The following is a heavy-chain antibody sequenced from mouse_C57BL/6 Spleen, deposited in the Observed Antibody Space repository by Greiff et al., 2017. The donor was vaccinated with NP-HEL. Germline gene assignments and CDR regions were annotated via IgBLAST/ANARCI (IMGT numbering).Heavy chain of an antibody. CDR3: ARWETGTQEAMDY. CDR1: GYTFTDYY. Sequence: EVQRQQSGPELVKPGASVKISCKASGYTFTDYYMNWVKQSHGKSLEWIGDINPNNGGTSYNQKFKGKATLTVDKSSSTAYMELRSLTSEDSAVYDCARWETGTQEAMDYWGQGTSVTVSS. D-gene: IGHD4-1*01. CDR2: INPNNGGT. J-gene: IGHJ4*01. V-gene: IGHV1-26*01.